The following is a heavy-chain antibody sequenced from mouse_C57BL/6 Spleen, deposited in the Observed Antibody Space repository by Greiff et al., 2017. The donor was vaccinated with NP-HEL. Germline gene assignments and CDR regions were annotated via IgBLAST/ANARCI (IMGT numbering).Heavy chain of an antibody. J-gene: IGHJ2*01. CDR2: ISSGSSTI. D-gene: IGHD2-5*01. CDR1: GFTFSDYG. CDR3: ATYYSIPLDY. V-gene: IGHV5-17*01. Sequence: EVKLMESGGGLVKPGGSLKLSCAASGFTFSDYGMHWVRQAPEKGLEWVAYISSGSSTIYYADTVKGRFTISRDNAKNTLFLQMTSLRSEDTDMYYCATYYSIPLDYWGQGTTLTVSS.